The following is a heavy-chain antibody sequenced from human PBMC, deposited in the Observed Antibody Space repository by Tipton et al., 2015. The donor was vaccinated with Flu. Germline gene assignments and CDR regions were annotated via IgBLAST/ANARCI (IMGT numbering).Heavy chain of an antibody. V-gene: IGHV3-15*01. J-gene: IGHJ6*02. CDR2: IKSKTDGGTT. Sequence: GSLRLSCAASGFTFSNAWMSWVRQAPGKGLEWVGRIKSKTDGGTTDYAAPVKGRFTISRDDSKKTLYLQMNSLKTEDTAAYYCTTDRGGRSSSWYYYYGMDVWGQGP. D-gene: IGHD6-13*01. CDR3: TTDRGGRSSSWYYYYGMDV. CDR1: GFTFSNAW.